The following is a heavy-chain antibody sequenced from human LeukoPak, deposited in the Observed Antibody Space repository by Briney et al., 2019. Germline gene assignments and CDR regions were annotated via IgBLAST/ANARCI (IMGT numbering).Heavy chain of an antibody. V-gene: IGHV3-23*01. Sequence: GGSLRLSRAASGFTFSSNAMTWVRQGPGKGLEWVAAISSSGSATYYADSVKGRFTISRDNSKNTLYLQMNSLRAGDTALYYCAKDGGAGFDPWGQGTLVTVSS. CDR2: ISSSGSAT. D-gene: IGHD3-16*01. J-gene: IGHJ5*02. CDR3: AKDGGAGFDP. CDR1: GFTFSSNA.